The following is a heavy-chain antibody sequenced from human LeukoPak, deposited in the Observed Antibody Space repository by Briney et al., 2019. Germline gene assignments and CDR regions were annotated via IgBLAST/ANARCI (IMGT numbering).Heavy chain of an antibody. CDR3: AKRDSGYYSDY. J-gene: IGHJ4*02. V-gene: IGHV3-23*01. Sequence: GGSLRLSCAASGFSFSTYAMSWVRQAPGKGLAWVSTLGGSDGSIFYADSVKGRFTISRDNSKSTLYLQMNSLRADDTATYYCAKRDSGYYSDYWGQGILVTVSA. D-gene: IGHD2-15*01. CDR2: LGGSDGSI. CDR1: GFSFSTYA.